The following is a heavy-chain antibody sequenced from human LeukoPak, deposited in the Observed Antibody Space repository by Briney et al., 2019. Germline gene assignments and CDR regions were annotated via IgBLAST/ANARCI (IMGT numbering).Heavy chain of an antibody. D-gene: IGHD6-19*01. CDR2: ISYGGGNK. Sequence: GGSLRLSCAASGFTFSSYAMHWVRQAPGKGLEWVAVISYGGGNKYYADLVQGRFTISRDNAKNLLYLQMNSLRADDTAVYYCARETRRVTVAGNGAFDIWGQGTLVTVSS. J-gene: IGHJ3*02. CDR1: GFTFSSYA. V-gene: IGHV3-30*04. CDR3: ARETRRVTVAGNGAFDI.